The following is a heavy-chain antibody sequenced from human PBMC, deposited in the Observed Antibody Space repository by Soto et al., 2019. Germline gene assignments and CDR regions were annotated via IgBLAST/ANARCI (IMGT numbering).Heavy chain of an antibody. V-gene: IGHV1-69*06. CDR1: GGTFSSYA. CDR2: IIPIFGTA. CDR3: AREFPDYVWGSYRPFDY. Sequence: SVKVSCKASGGTFSSYAISWVRQAPGQGLEWMGGIIPIFGTANYAQKFQGTVAITADKSTSTAYMELSSLRSEDTAVYYCAREFPDYVWGSYRPFDYWGQGTLVTVSS. D-gene: IGHD3-16*02. J-gene: IGHJ4*02.